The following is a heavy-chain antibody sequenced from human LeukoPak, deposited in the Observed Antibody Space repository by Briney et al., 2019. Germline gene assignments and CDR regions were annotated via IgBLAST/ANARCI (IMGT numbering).Heavy chain of an antibody. CDR2: INWNSDTK. CDR1: GFAFHNYA. J-gene: IGHJ6*02. D-gene: IGHD4-23*01. CDR3: AKDTGGNGAYFYAMDV. V-gene: IGHV3-9*01. Sequence: GRSLRFSCVGSGFAFHNYAMHWVRRPPGKGLEWVSAINWNSDTKAYADSVKGRFTISRDRARNSLYLQMDSLRPEDTALYYCAKDTGGNGAYFYAMDVWGQGTSVTVSS.